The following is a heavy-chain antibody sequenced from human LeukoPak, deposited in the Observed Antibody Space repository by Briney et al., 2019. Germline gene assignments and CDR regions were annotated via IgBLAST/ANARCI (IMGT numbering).Heavy chain of an antibody. D-gene: IGHD6-19*01. CDR3: AKVQAVAGTIDY. J-gene: IGHJ4*02. V-gene: IGHV3-23*01. Sequence: QSGGSLRLSCAASGFTFSSYAMSWVRQAPGKGLEWVSAISGSGGSIYYADSVKGRFTISRDNSKNTLYLQMNSLRAEDTAVYYCAKVQAVAGTIDYWGQGTLVTVSS. CDR2: ISGSGGSI. CDR1: GFTFSSYA.